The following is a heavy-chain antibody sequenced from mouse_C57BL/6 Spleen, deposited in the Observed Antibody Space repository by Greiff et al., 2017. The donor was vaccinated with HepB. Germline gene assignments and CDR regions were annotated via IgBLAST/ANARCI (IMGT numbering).Heavy chain of an antibody. V-gene: IGHV1-7*01. Sequence: VQLQQSGAELAKPGASVKLSCKASGYTFTSYWMHWVKQRPGQGLEWIGYINPSSGYTKYNQKFKDKATLTADISSSTAYMQLSSLTYEDSAVYYCANYYYSSPYYFDYWGQGTTLTVSS. CDR3: ANYYYSSPYYFDY. J-gene: IGHJ2*01. CDR2: INPSSGYT. D-gene: IGHD1-1*01. CDR1: GYTFTSYW.